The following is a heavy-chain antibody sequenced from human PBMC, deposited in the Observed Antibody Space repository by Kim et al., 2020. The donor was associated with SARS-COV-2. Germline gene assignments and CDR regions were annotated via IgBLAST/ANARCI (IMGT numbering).Heavy chain of an antibody. Sequence: GESLKISCKGSGYSFTSYWIGWVRQMPGKGLEWMGIIYPGDSDTRYSPSFQGQVTISADKSISTAYLQWSSLKASDTAMYYCARQSLSIAAAGSFDYWGQGTLVTVSS. CDR2: IYPGDSDT. D-gene: IGHD6-13*01. CDR1: GYSFTSYW. J-gene: IGHJ4*02. V-gene: IGHV5-51*01. CDR3: ARQSLSIAAAGSFDY.